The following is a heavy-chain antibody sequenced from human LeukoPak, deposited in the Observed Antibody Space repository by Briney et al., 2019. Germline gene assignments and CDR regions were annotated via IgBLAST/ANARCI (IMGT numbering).Heavy chain of an antibody. J-gene: IGHJ4*02. Sequence: GGSLRLSCAASGFTFSSYGMHWVRQAPGKGLEWVAVISYDGSNKYYADSVKGRFTISRDNSKNTLYLQMNSLRAEDTAVYYCAKAASDFWSALGYWGQGTLVTVSS. CDR1: GFTFSSYG. D-gene: IGHD3-3*01. V-gene: IGHV3-30*18. CDR3: AKAASDFWSALGY. CDR2: ISYDGSNK.